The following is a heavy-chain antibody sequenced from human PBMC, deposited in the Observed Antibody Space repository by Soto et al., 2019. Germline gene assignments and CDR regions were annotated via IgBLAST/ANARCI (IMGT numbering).Heavy chain of an antibody. CDR2: INPNSGGT. D-gene: IGHD3-16*01. CDR3: ARGPLNRTFSDY. Sequence: ASVKVSCKASGYTFTGYYMHWVRQAPGKGLEWMGWINPNSGGTNYAQKFQGWVTMTRDTSISTAYMELSRLRSEDTAVYYCARGPLNRTFSDYCSQGALVAVSS. CDR1: GYTFTGYY. J-gene: IGHJ4*02. V-gene: IGHV1-2*04.